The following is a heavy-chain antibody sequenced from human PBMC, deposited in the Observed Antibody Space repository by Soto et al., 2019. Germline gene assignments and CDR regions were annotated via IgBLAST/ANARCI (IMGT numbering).Heavy chain of an antibody. CDR1: GGSFSGYY. V-gene: IGHV4-34*01. CDR2: INHSGST. Sequence: PSETLSLTCAVYGGSFSGYYWSWIRQPPGKGLEWIGEINHSGSTNYNPSLKSRVTISVDTSKNQFSLKLSSVTAADTAVYYCARGSGGNFGSYWGQGTLVTVSS. CDR3: ARGSGGNFGSY. J-gene: IGHJ4*02. D-gene: IGHD2-21*02.